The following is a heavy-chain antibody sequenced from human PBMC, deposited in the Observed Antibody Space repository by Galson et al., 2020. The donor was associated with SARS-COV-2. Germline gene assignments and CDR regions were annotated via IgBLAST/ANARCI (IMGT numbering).Heavy chain of an antibody. Sequence: ETSEILSLTCTVSAGSISSYYWSWTRQPPGKGPEWIGHNYYSGSTNYNPSLKSRVTISVDTSKNQFSLKLSSVTAADTAVYYCARGLGYCSSTSCFNWFDPWGQGTLVTVSS. CDR1: AGSISSYY. CDR3: ARGLGYCSSTSCFNWFDP. D-gene: IGHD2-2*01. J-gene: IGHJ5*02. CDR2: NYYSGST. V-gene: IGHV4-59*01.